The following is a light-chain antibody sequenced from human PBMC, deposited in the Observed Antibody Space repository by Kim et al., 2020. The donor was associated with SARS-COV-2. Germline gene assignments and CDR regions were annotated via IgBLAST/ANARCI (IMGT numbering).Light chain of an antibody. CDR2: DAS. V-gene: IGKV1-27*01. CDR1: QFISHY. CDR3: QKYDGAPWT. Sequence: GDRVTITCRTSQFISHYLAWYQQKPGKDPQLLIYDASTLQPGVPSRFSGTASGTEFTLTINSLQPEDVATYYCQKYDGAPWTFGQGTKVDIK. J-gene: IGKJ1*01.